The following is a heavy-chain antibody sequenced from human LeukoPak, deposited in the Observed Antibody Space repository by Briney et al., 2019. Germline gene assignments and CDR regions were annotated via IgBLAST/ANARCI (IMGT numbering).Heavy chain of an antibody. J-gene: IGHJ5*02. CDR2: SKTDGGTT. D-gene: IGHD3-9*01. CDR1: GFTFSNAW. Sequence: GGSLRLSCAASGFTFSNAWMISKTDGGTTDYAAPVKGRFTISRDDSKNTLYLQMNSLKTEDTAVYYCTTWKYYDILTGLNWFDPWGQGTLVTVSS. CDR3: TTWKYYDILTGLNWFDP. V-gene: IGHV3-15*01.